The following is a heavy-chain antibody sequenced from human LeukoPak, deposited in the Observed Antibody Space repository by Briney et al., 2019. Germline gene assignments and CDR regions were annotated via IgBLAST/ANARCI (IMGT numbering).Heavy chain of an antibody. CDR3: ARDRGGNTAGFDS. D-gene: IGHD4-23*01. CDR1: GFTFSSYA. Sequence: GGSLRLSCAASGFTFSSYAMSWVRQAPGKGLEWVSLVSWDGGSVYYADSVRGRFTISRDNMKDSLFLQMTSLKTEDTAFYFCARDRGGNTAGFDSWGQGTLVTVSS. V-gene: IGHV3-43*02. CDR2: VSWDGGSV. J-gene: IGHJ4*02.